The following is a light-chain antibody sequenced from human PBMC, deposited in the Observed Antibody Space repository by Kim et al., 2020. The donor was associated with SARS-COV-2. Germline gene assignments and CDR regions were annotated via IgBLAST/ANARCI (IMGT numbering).Light chain of an antibody. Sequence: FPISCTGSSSNIGAGYDVHWYQQLPGTAPKLLIYGNSNRPSGVPDRFSGSKSGTSASLAITGLQAEDEADYYCQSYDTSLSGFYVFGTGTKVTVL. CDR1: SSNIGAGYD. V-gene: IGLV1-40*01. CDR3: QSYDTSLSGFYV. CDR2: GNS. J-gene: IGLJ1*01.